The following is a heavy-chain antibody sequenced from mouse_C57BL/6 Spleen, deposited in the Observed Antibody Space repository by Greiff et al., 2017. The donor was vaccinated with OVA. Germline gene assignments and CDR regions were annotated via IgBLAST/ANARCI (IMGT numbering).Heavy chain of an antibody. D-gene: IGHD1-1*01. CDR1: GFSLTSYG. CDR3: AKNAPITTVVEDYAMDD. Sequence: QVQLQQSGPGLVQPSQSLSITCTVSGFSLTSYGVHWVRQSPGKGLEWLGVIWRGGSTDYNAAFMSRLGITKDNSKSQVFFKMNSLQAADTAIYYCAKNAPITTVVEDYAMDDWGQGTPVTASS. CDR2: IWRGGST. J-gene: IGHJ4*01. V-gene: IGHV2-5*01.